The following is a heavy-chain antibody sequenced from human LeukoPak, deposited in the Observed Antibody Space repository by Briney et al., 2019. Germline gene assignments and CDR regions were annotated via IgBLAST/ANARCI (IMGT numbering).Heavy chain of an antibody. J-gene: IGHJ5*02. CDR1: GGSFSGYY. CDR3: ASRPYDSSGYYYVRDNWFDL. CDR2: INHSGST. V-gene: IGHV4-34*01. Sequence: SETLSLTCAVYGGSFSGYYWSWLRQPPGKGLEWIGEINHSGSTNYNPSLKSRVTISVDTSKNQFSLKLSSVTAADTAVYYCASRPYDSSGYYYVRDNWFDLWGQGTLVTVSS. D-gene: IGHD3-22*01.